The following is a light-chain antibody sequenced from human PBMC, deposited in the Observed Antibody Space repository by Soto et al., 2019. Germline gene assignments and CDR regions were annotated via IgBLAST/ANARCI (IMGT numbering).Light chain of an antibody. J-gene: IGKJ1*01. CDR2: GAS. CDR1: QSVSSSY. Sequence: EIVLTQSPGTLSLPPGERATLSCRANQSVSSSYLAWYQQKPGQAPRLLIYGASRRATGIPDRFSGSGSGTDFTLTISRLEPEDFAVYFWQQYGNSRWTFGQGTSVEIK. CDR3: QQYGNSRWT. V-gene: IGKV3-20*01.